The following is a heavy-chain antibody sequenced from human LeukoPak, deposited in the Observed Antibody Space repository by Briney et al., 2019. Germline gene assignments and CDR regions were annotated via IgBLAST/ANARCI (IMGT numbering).Heavy chain of an antibody. J-gene: IGHJ4*02. D-gene: IGHD3-16*01. CDR1: GFTFNSYS. Sequence: PGGSLRLSCAASGFTFNSYSMNWVRQAPGKGLEWVSYISSSSSTIYYADSVKGRFTISRDNAKNSLYLQMNSLRAEDTAVYYCARVARAIGGSHYFDYWGQGTLVTVSS. CDR3: ARVARAIGGSHYFDY. V-gene: IGHV3-48*01. CDR2: ISSSSSTI.